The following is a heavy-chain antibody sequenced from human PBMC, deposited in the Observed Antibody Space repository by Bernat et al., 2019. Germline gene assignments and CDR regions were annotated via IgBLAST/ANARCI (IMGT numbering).Heavy chain of an antibody. D-gene: IGHD3-16*01. Sequence: QVQLVQSGAEVKKPGASVKVSCKASGYTFTGYYMHWVRQAPGQGLEWMGWINPNRGGTNYAQKFQGWVTMTRDTSISTTSMELSRLRSDATAVYYCARVDVMDAFDIWGQGTMVTVSS. CDR1: GYTFTGYY. CDR2: INPNRGGT. J-gene: IGHJ3*02. CDR3: ARVDVMDAFDI. V-gene: IGHV1-2*04.